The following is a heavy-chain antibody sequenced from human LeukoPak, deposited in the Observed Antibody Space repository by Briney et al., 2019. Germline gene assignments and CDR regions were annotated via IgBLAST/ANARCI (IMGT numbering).Heavy chain of an antibody. D-gene: IGHD3-10*01. V-gene: IGHV4-61*02. CDR2: IYTSGST. Sequence: SQTLSLTCTVSGGSISSGSYYWSWIRQPAGKGLEWIGRIYTSGSTNYNPSLKSRVTISVDTSKNQFSLKLSSVTAADTAVYYCARSHPGLYNWFDPWGQGTLVTVSS. CDR1: GGSISSGSYY. J-gene: IGHJ5*02. CDR3: ARSHPGLYNWFDP.